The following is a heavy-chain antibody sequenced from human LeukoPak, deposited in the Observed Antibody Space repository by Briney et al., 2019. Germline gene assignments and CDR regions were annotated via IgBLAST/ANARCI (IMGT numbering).Heavy chain of an antibody. J-gene: IGHJ4*02. CDR1: GFTFSSYG. Sequence: PGGSLRLSCAASGFTFSSYGMHWVRQAPGKGLEWVAVIWYDGSNKYYADSVKGRFTISRDNSKNTLYLQMNSLRAEDTAVYYCARERGVSSSWYRGPRYFDYWGQGTLVTVSS. CDR2: IWYDGSNK. D-gene: IGHD6-13*01. CDR3: ARERGVSSSWYRGPRYFDY. V-gene: IGHV3-30*19.